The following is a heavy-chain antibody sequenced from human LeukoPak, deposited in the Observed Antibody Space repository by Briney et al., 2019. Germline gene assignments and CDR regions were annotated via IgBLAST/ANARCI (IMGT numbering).Heavy chain of an antibody. CDR1: GGSFSGYY. J-gene: IGHJ5*02. Sequence: SETLSLTCAVYGGSFSGYYWSWIRQPPGKGLEWIGEINHSGSTNYNPSLKSRVTISVDTSKNQFSLKLSSVTAADTAVYYCARVFHVGWFDPWGQGTLVTVSS. V-gene: IGHV4-34*01. CDR3: ARVFHVGWFDP. D-gene: IGHD1-26*01. CDR2: INHSGST.